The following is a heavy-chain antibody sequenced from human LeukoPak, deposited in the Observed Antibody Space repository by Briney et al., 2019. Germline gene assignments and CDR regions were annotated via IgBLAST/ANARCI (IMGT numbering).Heavy chain of an antibody. CDR2: SNPKSGGT. V-gene: IGHV1-2*02. CDR1: GYTLTGYY. CDR3: ARDTYYYDSTEPGGYYGMDV. Sequence: ASVKVSCKASGYTLTGYYMHWVRQPPGQGLEWMGWSNPKSGGTNYAQKLQGRVTMTRDTSISTAYMELSRLRSDDTAVYYCARDTYYYDSTEPGGYYGMDVWGQGTTVTVSS. J-gene: IGHJ6*02. D-gene: IGHD3-22*01.